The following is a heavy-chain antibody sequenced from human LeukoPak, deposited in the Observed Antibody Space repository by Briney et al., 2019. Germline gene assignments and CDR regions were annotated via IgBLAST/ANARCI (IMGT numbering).Heavy chain of an antibody. CDR1: GGSFSGYY. J-gene: IGHJ4*02. CDR3: ARGWGAARN. V-gene: IGHV4-34*01. D-gene: IGHD6-6*01. CDR2: VNHSGST. Sequence: SETLSLTCAVYGGSFSGYYWSWIRQPPGKGLEWIGEVNHSGSTNYNPSLKSRVTISVDTSKNQFSLKLSSVTAADTAVYYCARGWGAARNWGQGTLVTVSS.